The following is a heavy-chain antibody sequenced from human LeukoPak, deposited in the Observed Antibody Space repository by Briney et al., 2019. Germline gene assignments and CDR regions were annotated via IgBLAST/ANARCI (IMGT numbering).Heavy chain of an antibody. CDR3: AKDRYSSSWYGVYYYYYMDV. CDR1: GLTFSSYC. D-gene: IGHD6-13*01. J-gene: IGHJ6*03. CDR2: MSYDGSNK. Sequence: GGALPLSCAASGLTFSSYCMHGVRQAPGTGLEGGGVMSYDGSNKYYADYVKGPFTISRDNSKNTLYLQMNSLRAEDTAVYYCAKDRYSSSWYGVYYYYYMDVWGKGTTVTVSS. V-gene: IGHV3-30*18.